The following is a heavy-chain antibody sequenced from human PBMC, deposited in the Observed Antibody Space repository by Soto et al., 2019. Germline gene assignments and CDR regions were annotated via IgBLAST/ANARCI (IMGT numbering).Heavy chain of an antibody. D-gene: IGHD3-9*01. CDR1: GFTFSSYG. J-gene: IGHJ4*02. CDR3: ARAYYDILTGYYTVPGY. CDR2: IWYDGSNK. V-gene: IGHV3-33*01. Sequence: GGSLRLSCAASGFTFSSYGMHWVRQAPGKGLEWVAVIWYDGSNKYYADSVKGRFTISRDNSKNTLYLQMNSLRAEDTAVYYCARAYYDILTGYYTVPGYWGQGTLVTVSS.